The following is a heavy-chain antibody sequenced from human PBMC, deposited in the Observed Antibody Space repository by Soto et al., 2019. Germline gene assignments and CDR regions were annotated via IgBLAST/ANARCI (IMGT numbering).Heavy chain of an antibody. CDR3: AKQRAGFGSGSDTYYYDY. CDR2: ISGSGGTT. V-gene: IGHV3-23*01. D-gene: IGHD3-10*01. CDR1: GFTFSSNA. J-gene: IGHJ4*02. Sequence: EVQLLESGGGLVQPGGSLRIYCIGSGFTFSSNAMSWVRQAPGKGLEWVSAISGSGGTTYYADSVKGRFAVSRDNSNNTLYLQMNSLRAEDTAVYYCAKQRAGFGSGSDTYYYDYWGQGTLVTVSS.